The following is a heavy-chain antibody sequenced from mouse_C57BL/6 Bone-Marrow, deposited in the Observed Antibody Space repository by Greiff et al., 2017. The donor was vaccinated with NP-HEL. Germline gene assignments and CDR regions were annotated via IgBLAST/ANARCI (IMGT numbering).Heavy chain of an antibody. D-gene: IGHD4-1*01. CDR1: GFTFSDYG. J-gene: IGHJ3*01. CDR2: ISNLAYSI. Sequence: EVMLVESGGGLVQPGGSLKLSCAASGFTFSDYGMAWVRQAPRKGPEWVAFISNLAYSIYYADTVTGRFTISRENAKNTLYLEMSRLRSEDTAMYYGARTGDSNWAWFAYWGQGTLVTVSA. V-gene: IGHV5-15*01. CDR3: ARTGDSNWAWFAY.